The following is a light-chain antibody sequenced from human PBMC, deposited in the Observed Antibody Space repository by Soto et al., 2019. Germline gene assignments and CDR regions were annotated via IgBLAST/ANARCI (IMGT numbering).Light chain of an antibody. V-gene: IGLV2-14*01. Sequence: QSALTQPASVSASPGQSITISCTGTSRDVGAYHYVSWFQQHPGKAPQLMIYDVSHRPSGVSDRFSGSKSGNTASLTISGLQTEDESDYYCSSYTTRSTLAFGGGTKLTVL. J-gene: IGLJ2*01. CDR3: SSYTTRSTLA. CDR1: SRDVGAYHY. CDR2: DVS.